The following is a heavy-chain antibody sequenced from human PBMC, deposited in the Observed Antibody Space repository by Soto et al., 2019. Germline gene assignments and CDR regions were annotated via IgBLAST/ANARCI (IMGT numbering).Heavy chain of an antibody. CDR1: GSTFTSYG. CDR2: ISGSTANI. V-gene: IGHV1-18*04. J-gene: IGHJ5*02. CDR3: ARSYSTRWYNYFDP. D-gene: IGHD2-2*01. Sequence: ASVKVSCKASGSTFTSYGISWVRQAPGQGLEWMGWISGSTANINYAQKFQGRVTMTTDTSTSTAYMELRSLRSGDTAVYFCARSYSTRWYNYFDPWGQGTLVTVSS.